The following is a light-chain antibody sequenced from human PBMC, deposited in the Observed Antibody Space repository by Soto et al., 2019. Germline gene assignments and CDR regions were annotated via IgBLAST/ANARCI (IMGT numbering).Light chain of an antibody. CDR2: GVS. Sequence: EIVMTQSPGTLSVSPGELATLSCSASQSVSVNLAWYQQKPGQAPRLLIYGVSTRATGIPARFSGSESGTEFTLTISSLQSEDFAVYYCQQYNDWPFTFGPGTKVDIK. V-gene: IGKV3-15*01. J-gene: IGKJ3*01. CDR1: QSVSVN. CDR3: QQYNDWPFT.